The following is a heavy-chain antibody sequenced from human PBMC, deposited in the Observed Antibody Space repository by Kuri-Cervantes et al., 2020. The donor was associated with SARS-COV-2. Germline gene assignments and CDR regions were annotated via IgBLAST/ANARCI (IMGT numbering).Heavy chain of an antibody. CDR2: IIPILGIA. Sequence: SVKVSCKASGGTFSSYTISWVRQAPGQGLEWMGRIIPILGIANYAQKFQGRVTITADKSTSTAYMELSSLRSEDTALYYCARDLPYCSRASCSRFDYWGQGTLVTVSS. CDR1: GGTFSSYT. D-gene: IGHD2-2*01. CDR3: ARDLPYCSRASCSRFDY. V-gene: IGHV1-69*04. J-gene: IGHJ4*02.